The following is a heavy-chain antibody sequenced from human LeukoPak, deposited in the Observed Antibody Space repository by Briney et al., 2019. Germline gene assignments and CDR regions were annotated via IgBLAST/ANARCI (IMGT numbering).Heavy chain of an antibody. CDR1: GFTFSGSA. CDR3: TRHTVVPAAISYYYYYMDV. J-gene: IGHJ6*03. CDR2: IRSKANSYAT. D-gene: IGHD2-2*01. Sequence: PGGSLGLSCAASGFTFSGSAMHWVRQASGKGLEWVGRIRSKANSYATAYAASVKGRFTISRDDSKNTAYLQMNSLKTEDTAVYYCTRHTVVPAAISYYYYYMDVWGKGTTVTVSS. V-gene: IGHV3-73*01.